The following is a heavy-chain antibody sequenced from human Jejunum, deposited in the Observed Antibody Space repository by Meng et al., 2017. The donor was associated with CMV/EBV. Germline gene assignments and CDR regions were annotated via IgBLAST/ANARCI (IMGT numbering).Heavy chain of an antibody. CDR1: GFIFRNYW. CDR3: ARGNALDY. Sequence: RPSCAASGFIFRNYWMSWARQAPGRGLEWVASMKTDGSEKYYVDSVKGRFTMSRDNAKNSLYLQMNSLRAEDTAVYYCARGNALDYWGLGTLVTVSS. J-gene: IGHJ4*02. CDR2: MKTDGSEK. V-gene: IGHV3-7*01.